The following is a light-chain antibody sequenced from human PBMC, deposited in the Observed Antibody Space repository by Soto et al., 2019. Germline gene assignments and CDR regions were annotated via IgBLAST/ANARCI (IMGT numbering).Light chain of an antibody. V-gene: IGKV3-20*01. CDR2: DSS. CDR3: QLYGSSPELT. CDR1: QILNGGS. Sequence: EIVLTQSPGTLSLSPGDSAALSCRTTQILNGGSLAWYQVKPGQAPRLLMYDSSIRAAGVPNRFSGSGSGTDFTLTISRLETEDFAVYYCQLYGSSPELTFGGGTKVEIK. J-gene: IGKJ4*01.